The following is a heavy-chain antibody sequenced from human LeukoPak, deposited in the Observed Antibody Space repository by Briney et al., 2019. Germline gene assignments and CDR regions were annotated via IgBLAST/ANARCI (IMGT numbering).Heavy chain of an antibody. CDR1: GYSFTSYW. CDR2: IYPGDSDT. Sequence: GESLKISCKGSGYSFTSYWIGWVRQMPGKGLEWMGIIYPGDSDTRYSPSFQGQVTISADKSISTAYLQRSSLKASDTAMYYCATQRGYYYDSSGYPYYFDYWGQGTLVTVSS. V-gene: IGHV5-51*01. D-gene: IGHD3-22*01. J-gene: IGHJ4*02. CDR3: ATQRGYYYDSSGYPYYFDY.